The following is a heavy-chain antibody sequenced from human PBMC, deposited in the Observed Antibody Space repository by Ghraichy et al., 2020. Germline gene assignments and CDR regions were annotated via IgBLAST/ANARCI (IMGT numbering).Heavy chain of an antibody. CDR2: ISGSGGST. CDR3: AKDCSSTSCYYGGTAFDI. D-gene: IGHD2-2*01. CDR1: GFTFSSYA. V-gene: IGHV3-23*01. J-gene: IGHJ3*02. Sequence: GSLRLSCAASGFTFSSYAMSWVRQAPGKGLEWVSAISGSGGSTYYADSVKGRFTISRDNSKNTLYLQMNSLRAEDTAVYYCAKDCSSTSCYYGGTAFDIWGQGTMVTVSS.